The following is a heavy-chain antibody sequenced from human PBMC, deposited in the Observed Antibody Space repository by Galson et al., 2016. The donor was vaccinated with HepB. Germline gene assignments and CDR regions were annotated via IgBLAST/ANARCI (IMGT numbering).Heavy chain of an antibody. V-gene: IGHV3-21*04. D-gene: IGHD2-21*02. CDR1: GFAFSQYG. Sequence: SLRLSCAASGFAFSQYGLYWVRQAPGKGLEWVSSSDSTSRYIYYADSVRGRFTISRDNAQKSLYLQMNSLRAEDTALYYCARAEDCFGDCPQKYYLDFWSHGTRVTVSS. J-gene: IGHJ4*01. CDR2: SDSTSRYI. CDR3: ARAEDCFGDCPQKYYLDF.